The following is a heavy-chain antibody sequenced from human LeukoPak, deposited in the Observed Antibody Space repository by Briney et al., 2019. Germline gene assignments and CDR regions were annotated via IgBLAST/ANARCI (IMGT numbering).Heavy chain of an antibody. J-gene: IGHJ4*02. CDR1: GGSISSSSFY. Sequence: SSETLSLTCTVSGGSISSSSFYWGWIRQPPGKGLEWIGSIYYSGSTYYNPSLKSRVTISVDTSKNQFSLKLSSVTAADMAVYYCAKLSEGGYWGQGTLVTVSS. CDR3: AKLSEGGY. CDR2: IYYSGST. V-gene: IGHV4-39*01. D-gene: IGHD1-26*01.